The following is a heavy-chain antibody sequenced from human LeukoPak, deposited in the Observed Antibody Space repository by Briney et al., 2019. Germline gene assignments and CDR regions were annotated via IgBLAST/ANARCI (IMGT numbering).Heavy chain of an antibody. Sequence: GGSLRLSCAASGFTFSSYAMSWVSQAPGKGLEWVSAISGSGGSTYYADSVKGRFTISRDNSKNTLYLQMNSLRAEDTAVYYCASGLSGWARVLLDYWGQGTLVTVSS. V-gene: IGHV3-23*01. CDR1: GFTFSSYA. CDR2: ISGSGGST. D-gene: IGHD6-19*01. J-gene: IGHJ4*02. CDR3: ASGLSGWARVLLDY.